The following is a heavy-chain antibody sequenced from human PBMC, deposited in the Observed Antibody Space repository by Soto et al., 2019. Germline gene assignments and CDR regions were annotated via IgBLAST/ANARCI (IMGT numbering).Heavy chain of an antibody. CDR1: GGSISSYF. J-gene: IGHJ5*02. D-gene: IGHD5-12*01. Sequence: HVQLQESGPGLVRPSETLSLTCTVSGGSISSYFWSWIRQPPGKGLEWIGHISYSGSTNYNPSLKSRVTISIDTSTNQFSLNLRSVTAADTAVYYCANSGYSGYTYRWFDPWGQGTLVTVSS. CDR2: ISYSGST. CDR3: ANSGYSGYTYRWFDP. V-gene: IGHV4-59*01.